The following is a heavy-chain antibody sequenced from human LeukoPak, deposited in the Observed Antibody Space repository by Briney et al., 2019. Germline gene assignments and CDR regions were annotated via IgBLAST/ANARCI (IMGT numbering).Heavy chain of an antibody. CDR2: IIPIFGTA. Sequence: SVKVSCKASGGTFSSYAISWVRQAPGQGLEWMGGIIPIFGTANYAQKFQGRVTITTDESTTTAYMELSRLRSEDTAVYYCARGGYYDSSGYPNWFDPWGQGTLVADSS. CDR1: GGTFSSYA. CDR3: ARGGYYDSSGYPNWFDP. D-gene: IGHD3-22*01. V-gene: IGHV1-69*05. J-gene: IGHJ5*02.